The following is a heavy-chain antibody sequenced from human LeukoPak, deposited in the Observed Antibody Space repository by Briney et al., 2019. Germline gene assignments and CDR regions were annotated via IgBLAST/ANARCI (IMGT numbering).Heavy chain of an antibody. J-gene: IGHJ5*02. CDR3: ARSHSSGWSKFDP. CDR2: VHLDGRT. Sequence: SETLSLTCDVSGGSVTSTNWWTWVRQPPGKGLEWIGEVHLDGRTNYNPSLKSRLIMSVDLPENHISLKLTSVTAADTAVYYCARSHSSGWSKFDPWGQGTLVTISS. V-gene: IGHV4-4*02. D-gene: IGHD6-19*01. CDR1: GGSVTSTNW.